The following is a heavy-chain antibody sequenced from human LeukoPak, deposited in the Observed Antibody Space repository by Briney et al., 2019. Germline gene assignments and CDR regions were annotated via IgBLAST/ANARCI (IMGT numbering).Heavy chain of an antibody. CDR2: IIPIFGTA. Sequence: ASVKVSCKASGGTFSSYAISWVRQAPGQGLEWMGGIIPIFGTANYAQKFQGRVTITADESTSTAYMELSSLRSEDTAVYYCAGGEYCSSTSCYRDDYWGQGTLVTVSS. V-gene: IGHV1-69*13. CDR3: AGGEYCSSTSCYRDDY. D-gene: IGHD2-2*01. CDR1: GGTFSSYA. J-gene: IGHJ4*02.